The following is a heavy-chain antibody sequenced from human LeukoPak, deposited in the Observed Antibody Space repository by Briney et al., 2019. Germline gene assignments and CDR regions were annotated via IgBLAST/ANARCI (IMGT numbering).Heavy chain of an antibody. D-gene: IGHD6-13*01. CDR1: GYTFINYT. V-gene: IGHV1-3*01. CDR2: INAGNGNT. J-gene: IGHJ6*02. Sequence: GSVKVSCKAFGYTFINYTMHWVRQAPGQRLEWMGWINAGNGNTKYSQKFQGRVTITRDTSASTAYMELSSLRSEDTAVYYCARDRIAAAGAPGMDVWGQGTTVTVSS. CDR3: ARDRIAAAGAPGMDV.